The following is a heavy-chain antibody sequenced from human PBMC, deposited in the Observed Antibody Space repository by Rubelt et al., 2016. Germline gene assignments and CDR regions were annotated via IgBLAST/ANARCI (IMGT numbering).Heavy chain of an antibody. CDR3: ARVYTTNYYGGKGGGNWFDP. Sequence: EVQLVESGGGLVQPGGSLRLSCAASGFTFSSYWMSWVRQAPGKGLEWVAKIKQDGSEKYYVDSVKGRVNMSRENAESSVFIQMKVLRAEDTAWYYCARVYTTNYYGGKGGGNWFDPWGQGTLVTVSS. CDR2: IKQDGSEK. CDR1: GFTFSSYW. J-gene: IGHJ5*02. D-gene: IGHD4-23*01. V-gene: IGHV3-7*01.